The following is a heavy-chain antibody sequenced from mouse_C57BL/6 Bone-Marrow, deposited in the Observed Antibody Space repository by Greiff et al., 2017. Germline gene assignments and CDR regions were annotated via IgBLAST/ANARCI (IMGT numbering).Heavy chain of an antibody. CDR2: ISSGDSYT. D-gene: IGHD1-1*01. V-gene: IGHV5-6*01. CDR3: ARHGTTVVATDY. Sequence: EVQLVESGGVLVKPGGSLKLSCAASGFTFSSYGMSWVRQTPDNRLEWVATISSGDSYTYYPDSVKGRFTISRYNAKNILYLQMSSLKSEETAMYDCARHGTTVVATDYWGQGTTLTVSS. J-gene: IGHJ2*01. CDR1: GFTFSSYG.